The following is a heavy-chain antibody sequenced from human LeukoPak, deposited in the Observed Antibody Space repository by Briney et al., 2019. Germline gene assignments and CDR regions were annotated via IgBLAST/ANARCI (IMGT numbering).Heavy chain of an antibody. D-gene: IGHD6-13*01. CDR1: GFTFSDYG. V-gene: IGHV3-30*02. Sequence: GGSLRLSCAASGFTFSDYGMHWVRQAPGKGLEGVAFIRYDGSDKYYADSVKGRFTISRDNSKNTLYVQLNTLRAEDTAVYYCAKDIGRSSYYYFDYWGQGTLVTVSS. CDR3: AKDIGRSSYYYFDY. CDR2: IRYDGSDK. J-gene: IGHJ4*02.